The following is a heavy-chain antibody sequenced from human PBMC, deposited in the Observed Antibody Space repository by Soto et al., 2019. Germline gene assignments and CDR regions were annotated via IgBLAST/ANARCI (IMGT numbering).Heavy chain of an antibody. Sequence: GESLKISCRGSGYPFTNYWIGWVRQVPGKGLEWMGIIYPGDSDTKYNPSFQGQVTISADKSITTTYLQWSSLKASDTAIYYCAASTFYYGMDVWGQGTTVTVSS. J-gene: IGHJ6*02. CDR1: GYPFTNYW. V-gene: IGHV5-51*01. CDR2: IYPGDSDT. CDR3: AASTFYYGMDV.